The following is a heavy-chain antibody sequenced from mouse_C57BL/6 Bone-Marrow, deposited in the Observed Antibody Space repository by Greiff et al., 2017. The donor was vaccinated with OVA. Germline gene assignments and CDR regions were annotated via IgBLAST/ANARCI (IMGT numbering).Heavy chain of an antibody. J-gene: IGHJ3*01. D-gene: IGHD2-3*01. V-gene: IGHV1-54*01. CDR1: GYAFTNYL. CDR3: ARSGWLLRLFAY. Sequence: QVQLKESGAELVRPGTSVKVSCKASGYAFTNYLIEWVKQRPGQGLEWIGVINPGSGGTNYNEKFKGKATLTADKSSSTAYMQLSSLTSEDSAVYVCARSGWLLRLFAYWGQGTLVTVSA. CDR2: INPGSGGT.